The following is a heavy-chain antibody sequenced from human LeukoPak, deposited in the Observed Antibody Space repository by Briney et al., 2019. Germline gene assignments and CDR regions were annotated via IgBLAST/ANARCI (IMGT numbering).Heavy chain of an antibody. Sequence: GGSLRLSCAASGFTFSSYGMNWVRQAPGKGLEWVAFTRYDEDNKYYADSVKGRFTISGDNSKNTLYLQMNSLRAEDTAVYYCAKDTSTISVSGTCFDYWGQGTLVTVSS. J-gene: IGHJ4*02. CDR2: TRYDEDNK. CDR3: AKDTSTISVSGTCFDY. D-gene: IGHD6-19*01. V-gene: IGHV3-30*02. CDR1: GFTFSSYG.